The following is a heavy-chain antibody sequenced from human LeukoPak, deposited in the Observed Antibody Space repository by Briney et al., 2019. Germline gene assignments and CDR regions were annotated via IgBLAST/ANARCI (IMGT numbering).Heavy chain of an antibody. V-gene: IGHV5-51*01. CDR1: GYSFTNYW. Sequence: GESLKISCKGSGYSFTNYWIAWVRQVPGKGVEFMGIIYPDDSDTRYSPSFQGQVTISADKSISTANLQWSSLKASDTAMYYCARHQSGSEEFDHWGQGTLVTVSS. J-gene: IGHJ4*02. D-gene: IGHD5-12*01. CDR2: IYPDDSDT. CDR3: ARHQSGSEEFDH.